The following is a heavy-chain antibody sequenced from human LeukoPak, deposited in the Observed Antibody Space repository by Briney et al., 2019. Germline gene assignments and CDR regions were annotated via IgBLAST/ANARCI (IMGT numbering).Heavy chain of an antibody. CDR1: GGSFSGYY. Sequence: SETLSLTCAVYGGSFSGYYWSWIRHPPGKGLEWIGEINHSGSTNYNPSLKSRVTISVDTSKNQFSLKLSSVTAADTAVYYCARRGDYWGQGTLVTVSS. J-gene: IGHJ4*02. V-gene: IGHV4-34*01. CDR3: ARRGDY. CDR2: INHSGST.